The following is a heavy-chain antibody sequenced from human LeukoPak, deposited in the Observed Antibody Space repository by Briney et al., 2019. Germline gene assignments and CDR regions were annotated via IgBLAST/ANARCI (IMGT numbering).Heavy chain of an antibody. Sequence: GGSLRLSCTASGFTFSAYAMMWIRQAPGKGPEWVSAIRGGGTSEFYADSVKGRFRISRDNSKDTLFLQMNSLRAEDTAVYYCARDPNGDYIGAFDMWGPGTMVTVSS. CDR3: ARDPNGDYIGAFDM. D-gene: IGHD4-17*01. CDR1: GFTFSAYA. J-gene: IGHJ3*02. CDR2: IRGGGTSE. V-gene: IGHV3-23*01.